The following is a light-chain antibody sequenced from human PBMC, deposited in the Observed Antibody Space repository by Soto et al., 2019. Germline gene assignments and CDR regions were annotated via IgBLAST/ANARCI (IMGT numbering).Light chain of an antibody. CDR1: SSNIGAGYD. V-gene: IGLV1-40*01. Sequence: QSVLTQTPSVSGAPGQRVTISCTGSSSNIGAGYDVHWYQQLPVTAPKLLIYGNTNRPSGVPDRFSGSRSGTSASLAITGLQAEDEADYYCQSYDSSLSGSVVFGGGTQLTVL. CDR2: GNT. J-gene: IGLJ2*01. CDR3: QSYDSSLSGSVV.